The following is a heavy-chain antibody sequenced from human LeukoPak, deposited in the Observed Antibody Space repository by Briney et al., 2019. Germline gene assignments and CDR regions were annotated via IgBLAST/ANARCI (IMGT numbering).Heavy chain of an antibody. CDR1: GFTFSTYW. CDR3: ARGGFYTDPDAFDV. J-gene: IGHJ3*01. D-gene: IGHD2/OR15-2a*01. CDR2: IKQDGSER. Sequence: GGSLRVSCAASGFTFSTYWMSWVRQAPGKGLEWVANIKQDGSERYYVDSVKGRFTISRDNTKNSLSLQMNSLRVEDTAVYYCARGGFYTDPDAFDVWGQGTMVTVSS. V-gene: IGHV3-7*04.